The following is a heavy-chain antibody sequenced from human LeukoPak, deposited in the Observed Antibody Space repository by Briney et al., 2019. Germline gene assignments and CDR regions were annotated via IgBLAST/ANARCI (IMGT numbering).Heavy chain of an antibody. CDR1: GFTLSKYA. CDR3: ARGKDHDFWNPFDH. CDR2: IDGSGGRP. V-gene: IGHV3-23*01. J-gene: IGHJ4*02. D-gene: IGHD3-3*01. Sequence: GGSLRLSCAASGFTLSKYAMNWVRQAPGKGLEWVSGIDGSGGRPPSADSVKGRFTISRDTSKNTLYLQMDSLRAEDTAAYYCARGKDHDFWNPFDHWGQGTLVTVSS.